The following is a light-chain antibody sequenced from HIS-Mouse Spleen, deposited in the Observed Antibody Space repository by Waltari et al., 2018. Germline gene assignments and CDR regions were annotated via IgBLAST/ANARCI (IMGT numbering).Light chain of an antibody. CDR3: CSYAGSSTWV. CDR1: SRHGGSYNL. Sequence: QSALTQPASVSGSPGHSITISCTGTSRHGGSYNLVSWYQQHPGKAPKLMIYEGSKRPSGVSNRFSGSKSGNTASLTISGLQAEDEADYYCCSYAGSSTWVFGGGTKLTVL. J-gene: IGLJ3*02. V-gene: IGLV2-23*01. CDR2: EGS.